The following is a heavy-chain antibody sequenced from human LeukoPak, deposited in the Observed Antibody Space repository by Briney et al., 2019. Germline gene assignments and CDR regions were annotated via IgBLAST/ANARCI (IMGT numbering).Heavy chain of an antibody. V-gene: IGHV3-23*01. CDR3: AKRLKRNYYYHYAMDV. CDR1: GFTFKAHA. CDR2: IDDSGVIR. Sequence: GGSLRLSCAASGFTFKAHAMSWVRQAPGKGLEWVSRIDDSGVIRSYADSVKGRFTISRDNSKMTLTLQMNSLRAEDTAVYYCAKRLKRNYYYHYAMDVWGQGTTVTVSS. J-gene: IGHJ6*02. D-gene: IGHD3-22*01.